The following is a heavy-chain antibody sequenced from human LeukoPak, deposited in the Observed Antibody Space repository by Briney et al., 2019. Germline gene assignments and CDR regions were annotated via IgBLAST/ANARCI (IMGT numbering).Heavy chain of an antibody. V-gene: IGHV4-31*03. CDR1: GGSISSGGYY. CDR3: ARVAVAGTRYYFDY. CDR2: IYYSGST. J-gene: IGHJ4*02. D-gene: IGHD6-19*01. Sequence: SETLSLTCTVSGGSISSGGYYWSWIRQHPGKGLEWIGYIYYSGSTYYNPSLKSRVTISVDTSKNQFSLKLSSVTAADTAVYYCARVAVAGTRYYFDYWGQGTLVTVSS.